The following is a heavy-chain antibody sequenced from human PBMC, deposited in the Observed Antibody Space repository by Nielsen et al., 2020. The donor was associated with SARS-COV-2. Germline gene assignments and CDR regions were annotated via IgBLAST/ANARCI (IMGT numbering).Heavy chain of an antibody. J-gene: IGHJ4*02. CDR1: AFAFRDYW. V-gene: IGHV3-74*03. CDR3: AREQWVGSRGLEY. CDR2: INTDGSWT. D-gene: IGHD6-19*01. Sequence: GESLKIPCAASAFAFRDYWMHWVRQAPGKGLVWVSRINTDGSWTSYADSVQGRFTISRDNAKNTLYLQMNSLTADDTAVYYCAREQWVGSRGLEYWGQGTLVTVSS.